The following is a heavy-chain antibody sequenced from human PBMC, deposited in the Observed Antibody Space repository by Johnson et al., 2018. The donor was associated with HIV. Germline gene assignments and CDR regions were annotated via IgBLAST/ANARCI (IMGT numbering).Heavy chain of an antibody. CDR1: GFTFSNYW. CDR3: ARGGAFHAFDI. D-gene: IGHD3-3*02. J-gene: IGHJ3*02. V-gene: IGHV3-74*02. Sequence: MQLVESGGALKQPGASLRLSCAVSGFTFSNYWMHWVRQAPGKGLVWVSRVNNDGGDTIYADYVKGRFTISRDNAKNTLYLQMNSLRAEDTAMYFCARGGAFHAFDIWGHGTTVTVSS. CDR2: VNNDGGDT.